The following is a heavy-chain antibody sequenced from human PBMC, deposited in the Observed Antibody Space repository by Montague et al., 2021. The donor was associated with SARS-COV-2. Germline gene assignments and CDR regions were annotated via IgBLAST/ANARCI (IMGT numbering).Heavy chain of an antibody. V-gene: IGHV4-39*07. CDR2: IFYSETT. J-gene: IGHJ4*02. CDR3: ARGMNFGDYPIDS. D-gene: IGHD4-17*01. CDR1: GGSISSNTYY. Sequence: SETLSLTCTVSGGSISSNTYYWGWIRQPPGKGLEWIGNIFYSETTYYXXXLKSRVTISVDTSKNQYSLTLRFVTAADTALYYCARGMNFGDYPIDSWGQGTLVTVSS.